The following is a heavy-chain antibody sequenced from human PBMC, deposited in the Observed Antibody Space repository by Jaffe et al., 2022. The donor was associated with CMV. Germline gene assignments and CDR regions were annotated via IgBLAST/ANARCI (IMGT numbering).Heavy chain of an antibody. CDR3: ARGRYGSSSGGMDV. Sequence: QVQLQQWGAGLLKPSETLSLTCAVYGGSFSGYYWSWIRQPPGKGLEWIGEINHSGSTNYNPSLKSRVTISVDTSKNQFSLKLSSVTAADTAVYYCARGRYGSSSGGMDVWGQGTTVTVSS. D-gene: IGHD6-13*01. V-gene: IGHV4-34*01. CDR1: GGSFSGYY. J-gene: IGHJ6*02. CDR2: INHSGST.